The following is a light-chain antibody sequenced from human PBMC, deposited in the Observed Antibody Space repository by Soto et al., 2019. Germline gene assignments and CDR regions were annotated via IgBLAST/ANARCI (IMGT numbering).Light chain of an antibody. CDR3: QHYILRPDT. J-gene: IGKJ2*01. Sequence: EIVMTQSPVTLSVSPGGRATLSCRASESVDSNVAWYKQTFGQPPRLIISKASNRATGIPATFGGSGSGTGFTLTISGLLAEDVAVYDCQHYILRPDTVGQGTKVEI. V-gene: IGKV3D-15*01. CDR1: ESVDSN. CDR2: KAS.